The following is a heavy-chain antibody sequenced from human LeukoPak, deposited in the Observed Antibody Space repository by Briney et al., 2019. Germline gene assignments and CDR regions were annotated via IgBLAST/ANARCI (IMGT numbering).Heavy chain of an antibody. J-gene: IGHJ1*01. CDR1: GGSISSGDYY. CDR2: IYYSGST. CDR3: ARVPRYSSSSLNFQH. Sequence: SETLSLTCTVSGGSISSGDYYWSWICQPPGKGLEWIGYIYYSGSTYYNPSLKSRVTISVDTSKNQFSLKLSSVTAADTAVYYCARVPRYSSSSLNFQHWGQGTLVTVSS. D-gene: IGHD6-6*01. V-gene: IGHV4-30-4*08.